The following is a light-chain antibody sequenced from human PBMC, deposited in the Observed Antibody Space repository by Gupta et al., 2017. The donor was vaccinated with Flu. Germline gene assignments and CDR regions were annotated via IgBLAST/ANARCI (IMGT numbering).Light chain of an antibody. CDR2: EDN. J-gene: IGLJ2*01. CDR1: SGSSATNY. CDR3: QSCDSITRDVV. V-gene: IGLV6-57*01. Sequence: TICCTSTSGSSATNYVEWYQQRPGSSPRYVIEEDNRRLSGVPDRFSGYSDSSSSYAYRNLAGLNTEEEADDYCQSCDSITRDVVFGGGTRLTVL.